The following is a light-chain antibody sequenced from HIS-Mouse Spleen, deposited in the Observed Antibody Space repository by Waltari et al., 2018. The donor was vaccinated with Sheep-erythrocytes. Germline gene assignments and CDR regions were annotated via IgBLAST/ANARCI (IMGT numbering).Light chain of an antibody. CDR1: SSDVGGYNY. CDR2: DVS. CDR3: CSYAGSYTFWV. V-gene: IGLV2-11*01. J-gene: IGLJ3*02. Sequence: QSALTQPRSVSGSPGQSVTISCTGTSSDVGGYNYVSWYQQHPGKAPKLMIYDVSKRPPGVPDRFSGSKSGNTASLTISGLQAEDEADYYCCSYAGSYTFWVFSGGTKLTVL.